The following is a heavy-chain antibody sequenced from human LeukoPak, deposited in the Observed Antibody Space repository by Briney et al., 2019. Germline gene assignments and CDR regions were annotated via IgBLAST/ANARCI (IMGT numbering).Heavy chain of an antibody. CDR3: ARAGIVGATTWYNWFDP. V-gene: IGHV4-34*01. CDR1: GGSFSGYY. J-gene: IGHJ5*02. CDR2: INHSGST. Sequence: SETLSLTCAVSGGSFSGYYWSWIRQPPGKGLEWIGEINHSGSTNYNPSLKSRVTISVDTSKNQFSLKLSSVTAADTAVYYCARAGIVGATTWYNWFDPWGQGTLVTVSS. D-gene: IGHD1-26*01.